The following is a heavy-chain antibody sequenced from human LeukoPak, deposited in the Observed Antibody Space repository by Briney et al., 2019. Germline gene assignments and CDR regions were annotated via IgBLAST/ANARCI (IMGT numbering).Heavy chain of an antibody. V-gene: IGHV1-8*01. J-gene: IGHJ4*02. CDR2: MNPNSGNT. D-gene: IGHD3-10*01. CDR1: GYTFTSYD. CDR3: AIRITMVRGVIIDY. Sequence: ASVKVSCKASGYTFTSYDINWVRQATGQGLEWMGWMNPNSGNTGYAQEFQGRVTMTRNTSISTAYMELSSLRSEDTAVYYCAIRITMVRGVIIDYWGQGTLVTVSS.